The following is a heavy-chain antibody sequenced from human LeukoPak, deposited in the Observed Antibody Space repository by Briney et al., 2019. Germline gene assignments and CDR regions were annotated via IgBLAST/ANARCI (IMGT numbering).Heavy chain of an antibody. D-gene: IGHD3-10*01. J-gene: IGHJ4*02. CDR1: GFTFSNYA. CDR2: ISGSGSNK. V-gene: IGHV3-23*01. CDR3: ARDKGYGSDY. Sequence: PGGSLRLSCAASGFTFSNYAMSWVRQAPGKGLESVSSISGSGSNKYYADSVKGRFTISRDNSKNTLYLQMSSLRAEDTAMYYCARDKGYGSDYWGPGVQVTVSS.